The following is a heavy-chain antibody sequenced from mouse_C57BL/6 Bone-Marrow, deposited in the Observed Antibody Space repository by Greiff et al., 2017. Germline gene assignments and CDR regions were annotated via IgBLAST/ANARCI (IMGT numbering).Heavy chain of an antibody. V-gene: IGHV5-17*01. CDR3: ARNSNYDFDY. CDR2: ISSGSSTI. CDR1: GFTFSDYG. D-gene: IGHD2-5*01. J-gene: IGHJ2*01. Sequence: EVQLKESGGGLVKPGGSLKLSCAASGFTFSDYGMHWVRQAPEKGLEWVAYISSGSSTIYYADTVKGRFTISRDNAKNTLFLQMTSLRSEDTAMYYCARNSNYDFDYWGQGTTLTVSS.